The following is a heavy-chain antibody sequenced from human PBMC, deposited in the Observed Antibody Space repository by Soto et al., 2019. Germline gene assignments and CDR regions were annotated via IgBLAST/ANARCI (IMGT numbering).Heavy chain of an antibody. D-gene: IGHD3-10*01. V-gene: IGHV1-69*06. Sequence: SVKVSCKSSVGTFSSYAISVVRQAPGQGLEWMGGIIPIFGTANYAQKFQGRVTITADKSTSTAYMELRSLRSEDTAVYYCATTYFYGSGNTNWFDPWGQGTLVTVSS. CDR1: VGTFSSYA. CDR2: IIPIFGTA. CDR3: ATTYFYGSGNTNWFDP. J-gene: IGHJ5*02.